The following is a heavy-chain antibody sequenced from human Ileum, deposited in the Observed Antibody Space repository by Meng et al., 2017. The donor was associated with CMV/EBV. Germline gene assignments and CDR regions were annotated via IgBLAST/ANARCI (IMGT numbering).Heavy chain of an antibody. Sequence: ASVKVSCKASGYTFIDHYIHWVRQAPGQGLEWMGWINPNSGGTNFAQKFQGRVTMTRDTSISTTYMELSSLRSDDTAVYCCATQGNDYSFDYWGQGTLVTVSS. V-gene: IGHV1-2*02. CDR2: INPNSGGT. J-gene: IGHJ4*02. D-gene: IGHD4/OR15-4a*01. CDR1: GYTFIDHY. CDR3: ATQGNDYSFDY.